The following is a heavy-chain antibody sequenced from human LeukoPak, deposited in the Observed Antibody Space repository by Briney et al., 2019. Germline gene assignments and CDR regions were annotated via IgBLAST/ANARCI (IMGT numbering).Heavy chain of an antibody. CDR2: INHSGST. D-gene: IGHD3-22*01. V-gene: IGHV4-34*01. Sequence: SETLSLTCAVYGGSFSGYYWSWIRQPPGKGLEWIGEINHSGSTNYNPSLKSRVTISVDTSKNQFSLKLSSVTAADTAVYYCARVSGVVITTSYFDYWGQGTLVTVSS. CDR3: ARVSGVVITTSYFDY. J-gene: IGHJ4*02. CDR1: GGSFSGYY.